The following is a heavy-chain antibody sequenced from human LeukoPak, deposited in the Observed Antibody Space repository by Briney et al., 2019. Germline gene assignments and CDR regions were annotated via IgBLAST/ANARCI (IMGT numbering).Heavy chain of an antibody. CDR2: VYYSGRT. Sequence: SETLSLTCTVSGGSISSSSYYWGWIRQPPGKGLEWIGSVYYSGRTYDNPSLKSRVTVSVDTSKSQFSLKLSSVTAADTAVYYCARLLYDRSGYYYFDYWGPGTLVTVSS. J-gene: IGHJ4*02. V-gene: IGHV4-39*01. CDR3: ARLLYDRSGYYYFDY. D-gene: IGHD3-22*01. CDR1: GGSISSSSYY.